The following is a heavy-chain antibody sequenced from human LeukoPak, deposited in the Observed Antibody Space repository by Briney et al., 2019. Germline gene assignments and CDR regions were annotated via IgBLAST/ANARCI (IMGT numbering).Heavy chain of an antibody. J-gene: IGHJ3*02. CDR3: TTDSSTLLDAFDI. Sequence: SWIRQPAGKGLEWIGRIKSKTDGGTTDYAAPVKGRFTISRDDSKNTLYLQMNSLKTEDTAVYYCTTDSSTLLDAFDIWGQGTMVAVSS. V-gene: IGHV3-15*01. CDR2: IKSKTDGGTT.